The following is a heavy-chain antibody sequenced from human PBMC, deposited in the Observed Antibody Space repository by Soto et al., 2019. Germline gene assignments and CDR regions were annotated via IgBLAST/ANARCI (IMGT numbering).Heavy chain of an antibody. CDR2: IYYSGST. Sequence: SETLSLTCTVSGGSISSGDYYWSWIRQPPWKGLEWIGYIYYSGSTYYNPSLKSRVTISVDTSKNQFSLKLSSVTAADTAVYYCARAAPLGFLEWLLYMVFDYWGQGXLVTVYS. CDR3: ARAAPLGFLEWLLYMVFDY. J-gene: IGHJ4*02. D-gene: IGHD3-3*01. CDR1: GGSISSGDYY. V-gene: IGHV4-30-4*01.